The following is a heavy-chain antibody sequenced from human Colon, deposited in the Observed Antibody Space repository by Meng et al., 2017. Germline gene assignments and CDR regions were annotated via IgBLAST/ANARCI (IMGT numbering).Heavy chain of an antibody. J-gene: IGHJ4*02. CDR3: ARELHCTGGSCYYFDY. CDR2: ISGSSSYI. CDR1: GFTFSTYT. Sequence: EVQLVESGGGLVTPGGSLRLSCPASGFTFSTYTMNWVRQAPGKGLEWVSYISGSSSYIYYADSVKGRFTISRDNAKNSLYLQMNSLRADDTAVYYCARELHCTGGSCYYFDYWGQGTLVTVSS. V-gene: IGHV3-21*01. D-gene: IGHD2-15*01.